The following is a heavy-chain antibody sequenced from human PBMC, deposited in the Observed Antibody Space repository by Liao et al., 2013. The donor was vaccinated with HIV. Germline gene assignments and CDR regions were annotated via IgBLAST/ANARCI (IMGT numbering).Heavy chain of an antibody. CDR2: MSNRGTT. CDR1: GGSISSNSYY. J-gene: IGHJ5*02. Sequence: QLQLQESGPGLVKPSETLSLTCTVSGGSISSNSYYWGWIRQPPGKGLEWIGSMSNRGTTFYGLSLRSRVSISRDMSTNQFFLSLISVTAADTAVYYCARTDQYYDFWNGYENWFDPWGQGTLVTVSS. CDR3: ARTDQYYDFWNGYENWFDP. D-gene: IGHD3-3*01. V-gene: IGHV4-39*07.